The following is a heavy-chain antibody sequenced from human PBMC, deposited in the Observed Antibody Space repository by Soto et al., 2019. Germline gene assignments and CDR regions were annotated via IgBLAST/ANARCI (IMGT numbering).Heavy chain of an antibody. CDR3: ARGGGGDIVVVPAENGMDV. CDR2: INPKSGGT. D-gene: IGHD2-2*01. V-gene: IGHV1-2*04. J-gene: IGHJ6*02. CDR1: GYTFTGYY. Sequence: ASVKVSCKASGYTFTGYYMHWVRQAPGQGLEWMGWINPKSGGTTYVQKFQGWVTLTRDTSISTAYMELSSLRSDDTAVYYCARGGGGDIVVVPAENGMDVWGQGTTVTVSS.